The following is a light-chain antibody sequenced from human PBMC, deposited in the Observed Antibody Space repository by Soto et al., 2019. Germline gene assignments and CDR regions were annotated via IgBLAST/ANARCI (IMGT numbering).Light chain of an antibody. Sequence: DIQMTQSPSSLSASVGDRVTLTCQASQDISNYLSWYQVKPGKAPKLLIYDASDLEAGVPSRFNRSGSGTDFTFTIVSLQPEDIATYYCQQYDNLPYTFGQGTKLEI. V-gene: IGKV1-33*01. CDR3: QQYDNLPYT. J-gene: IGKJ2*01. CDR1: QDISNY. CDR2: DAS.